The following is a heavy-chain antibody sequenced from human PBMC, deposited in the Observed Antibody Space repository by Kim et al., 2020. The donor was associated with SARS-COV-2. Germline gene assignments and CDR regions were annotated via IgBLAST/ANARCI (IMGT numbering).Heavy chain of an antibody. CDR1: GGSFSGYF. Sequence: SETLSLTCAVFGGSFSGYFWSWIRNPQGQGLEWIGEINLYHSGSTKYNASLKSRVTISVDTSKNQFSLKLSSVTAADTALYYCARGRGGVVPSPILGSGAHYDYYAIDVGGQETTVTVSS. V-gene: IGHV4-34*01. J-gene: IGHJ6*02. CDR2: INLYHSGST. CDR3: ARGRGGVVPSPILGSGAHYDYYAIDV. D-gene: IGHD2-2*02.